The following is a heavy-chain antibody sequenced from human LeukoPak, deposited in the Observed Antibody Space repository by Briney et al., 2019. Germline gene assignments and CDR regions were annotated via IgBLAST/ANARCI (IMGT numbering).Heavy chain of an antibody. CDR2: IIPIFGTA. D-gene: IGHD3-22*01. CDR1: GGTFSSYA. CDR3: ARVRSYYYDSSGYSTPFDI. Sequence: GASVKVSCKASGGTFSSYAISWVRQAPGQGLEWMGRIIPIFGTANYAQKFQGRVTITTDEPTSTAYMELSSLRSEDTAVYYCARVRSYYYDSSGYSTPFDIWGQGTMVTVSS. J-gene: IGHJ3*02. V-gene: IGHV1-69*05.